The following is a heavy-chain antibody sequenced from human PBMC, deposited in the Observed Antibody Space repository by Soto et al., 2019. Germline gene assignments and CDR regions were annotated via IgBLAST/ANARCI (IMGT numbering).Heavy chain of an antibody. D-gene: IGHD3-10*01. V-gene: IGHV3-33*01. CDR2: IWYDGSKK. CDR3: ARDAYYYGSGSYHNYYYYYYMDV. Sequence: QVQLVESGGGVVQPGRSLRLSCAASGFTFSSYGMHWVRQAPGKGLEWVAVIWYDGSKKYYADSVKGRFTISRDNSKTTLYLQINSLRAEDTAVYYCARDAYYYGSGSYHNYYYYYYMDVWGKGTTVTVSS. J-gene: IGHJ6*03. CDR1: GFTFSSYG.